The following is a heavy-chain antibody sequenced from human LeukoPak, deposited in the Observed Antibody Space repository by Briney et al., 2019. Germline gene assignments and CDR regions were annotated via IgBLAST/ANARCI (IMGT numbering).Heavy chain of an antibody. CDR3: ARDRGGGKCGGDCFYNYGMDV. CDR2: ISAYNGST. V-gene: IGHV1-18*01. J-gene: IGHJ6*02. CDR1: GYTFTSYG. D-gene: IGHD2-21*02. Sequence: ASVKVSCKASGYTFTSYGNSRVRQAPAQGLELEGWISAYNGSTNYAQKLQGRLTMTTDTSTSTAYRELRSLRSDDTDVYYCARDRGGGKCGGDCFYNYGMDVWGQGTTVAVSS.